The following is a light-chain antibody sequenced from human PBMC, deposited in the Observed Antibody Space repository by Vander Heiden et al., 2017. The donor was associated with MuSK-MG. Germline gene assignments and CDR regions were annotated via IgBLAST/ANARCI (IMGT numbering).Light chain of an antibody. CDR3: QSYDSTRTGLL. CDR1: TSNIGADYD. Sequence: QSVLSPPPSVSGAPGQRLTISCTGTTSNIGADYDVHWYQQPPGAAPSLLIYRNNNRPSGVPDRFSASKSGASASLAITGLQAEDEADYYCQSYDSTRTGLLFGGGTRLTGL. CDR2: RNN. J-gene: IGLJ2*01. V-gene: IGLV1-40*01.